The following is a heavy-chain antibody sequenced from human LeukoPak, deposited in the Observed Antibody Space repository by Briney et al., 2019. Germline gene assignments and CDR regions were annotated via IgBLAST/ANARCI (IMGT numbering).Heavy chain of an antibody. Sequence: GASVKVSCTASGYTFTSYGISWVRQAPGQGLEWMGWISAYNGNTNYAQKLQGRVTMTTDTSTSTDYMELRSLRSDDTAVYYCARDRGSTSSVSDYWGQGTLVTVSS. CDR2: ISAYNGNT. D-gene: IGHD2-2*01. CDR1: GYTFTSYG. CDR3: ARDRGSTSSVSDY. J-gene: IGHJ4*02. V-gene: IGHV1-18*04.